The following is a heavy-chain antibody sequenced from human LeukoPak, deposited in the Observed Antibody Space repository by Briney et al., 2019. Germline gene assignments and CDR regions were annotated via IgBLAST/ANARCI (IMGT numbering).Heavy chain of an antibody. Sequence: SETLSLTCTFSIGSHSIGHYYCTSGRQHRGKGLGWIGYMYDSGSTYYNPSLESRFTISVDASKNQFSLTLSSVPAADTAVYYCARVPIVIGYYYCCMDVWGQGTTVTVSS. J-gene: IGHJ6*02. CDR2: MYDSGST. D-gene: IGHD2/OR15-2a*01. CDR1: IGSHSIGHYY. CDR3: ARVPIVIGYYYCCMDV. V-gene: IGHV4-31*03.